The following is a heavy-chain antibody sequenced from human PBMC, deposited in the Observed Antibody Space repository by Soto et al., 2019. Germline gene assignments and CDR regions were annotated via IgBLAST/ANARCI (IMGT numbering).Heavy chain of an antibody. J-gene: IGHJ6*02. CDR3: ARDYYGMDV. Sequence: SLRLSCAASGLTVSSHYMSCIRQSPGKGLEWIGYTYQSGSAYYHPSLKSRVTISVDRSKNQFSLNLTSDTVADTAVDFCARDYYGMDVWGQGTTVTVSS. V-gene: IGHV4-30-2*06. CDR1: GLTVSSHY. CDR2: TYQSGSA.